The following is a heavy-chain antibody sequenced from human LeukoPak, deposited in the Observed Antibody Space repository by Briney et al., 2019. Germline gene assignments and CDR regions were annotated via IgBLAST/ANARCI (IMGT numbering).Heavy chain of an antibody. Sequence: SETLSLTCSVSGGAISRYYWSWIRQPPGKGLEWIGYIYYSGSTNYNPSLKSRVTISVDTSKNQFSLQLNSVTPEDTAVYYCARVSQCYSYGCDWFDPWGQGTLVTVSS. CDR3: ARVSQCYSYGCDWFDP. CDR2: IYYSGST. J-gene: IGHJ5*02. D-gene: IGHD5-18*01. CDR1: GGAISRYY. V-gene: IGHV4-59*12.